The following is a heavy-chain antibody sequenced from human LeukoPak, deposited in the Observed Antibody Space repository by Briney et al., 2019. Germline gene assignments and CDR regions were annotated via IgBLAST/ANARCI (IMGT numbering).Heavy chain of an antibody. J-gene: IGHJ4*02. D-gene: IGHD3-10*01. CDR3: ARNYGSGDFDL. V-gene: IGHV1-2*02. CDR1: GYPFTGYY. CDR2: INPHSGVT. Sequence: ASVKVSCKASGYPFTGYYILWVRQAPGQGLECVGWINPHSGVTTYAQNFQGRVTMTRGTSISTAYLELSGLKSDDTAVYYCARNYGSGDFDLWGQGTLVTVSS.